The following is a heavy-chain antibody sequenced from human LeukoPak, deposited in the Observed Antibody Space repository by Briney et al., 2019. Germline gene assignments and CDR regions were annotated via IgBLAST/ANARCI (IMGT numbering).Heavy chain of an antibody. Sequence: SVKVSCKASGGTFSSYAISWVRQAPGQGLEWMGRIIPILGIANYAQKFQGRVTITADKSTSTAYMELSSLRSDDTAVYYCARASQDYYGSGSYYRGGDAFDIWGQGTMVTVSS. CDR2: IIPILGIA. J-gene: IGHJ3*02. D-gene: IGHD3-10*01. V-gene: IGHV1-69*04. CDR1: GGTFSSYA. CDR3: ARASQDYYGSGSYYRGGDAFDI.